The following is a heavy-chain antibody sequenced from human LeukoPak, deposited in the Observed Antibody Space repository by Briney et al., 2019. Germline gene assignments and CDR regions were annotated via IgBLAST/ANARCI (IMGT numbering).Heavy chain of an antibody. CDR1: GGSINNYY. CDR2: IYYSGST. CDR3: ARDPPGSGSYLYY. D-gene: IGHD3-10*01. Sequence: SETLSLTCTVSGGSINNYYWRWIRQPPGKGLEYIGYIYYSGSTNYNPSLKSRGTISVDTSKNQFSLKLSSVTAADTAVDYCARDPPGSGSYLYYWGQGTLVTVSS. V-gene: IGHV4-59*01. J-gene: IGHJ4*02.